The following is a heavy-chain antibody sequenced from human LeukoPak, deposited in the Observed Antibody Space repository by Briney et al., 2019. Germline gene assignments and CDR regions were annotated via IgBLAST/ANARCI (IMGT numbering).Heavy chain of an antibody. V-gene: IGHV4-59*12. Sequence: SETLSLTCTVSGGSISSYYWSWIRQPPGKGLEWIGYIYYSGSTNYNPSLKSRVTISVDTSKNQFSLKLSSVTAADTAVYYCARRRRGYYDSSGKTLDYWGQGTLVTVSS. CDR1: GGSISSYY. D-gene: IGHD3-22*01. CDR2: IYYSGST. CDR3: ARRRRGYYDSSGKTLDY. J-gene: IGHJ4*02.